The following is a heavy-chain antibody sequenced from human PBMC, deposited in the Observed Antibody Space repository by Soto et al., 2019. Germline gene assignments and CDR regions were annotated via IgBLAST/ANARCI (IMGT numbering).Heavy chain of an antibody. CDR2: INPNSGGT. CDR1: GYTFTGYY. Sequence: GASVKVSCKASGYTFTGYYMHWVRQAPGQGLEWMGWINPNSGGTNYAQKFQGWVTMTRDTSISTAYMELSRLRSDDTAVYYCARGSAVGYCSSTSCYLLDYWGQGTLVTVSS. J-gene: IGHJ4*02. D-gene: IGHD2-2*01. CDR3: ARGSAVGYCSSTSCYLLDY. V-gene: IGHV1-2*04.